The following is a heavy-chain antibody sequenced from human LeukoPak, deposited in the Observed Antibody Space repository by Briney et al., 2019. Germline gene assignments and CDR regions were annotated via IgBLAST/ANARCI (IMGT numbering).Heavy chain of an antibody. J-gene: IGHJ4*02. Sequence: GGSLRLSCAASGFTFSSYGMHWVRQAPGKGLEWVAVIPYDGSNKYYADSVKGRFTISRDNSKNTLYLQMNSLRAEDTAVYYCARAMVRGVIINTPLYFDYWGQGTLVTVSS. V-gene: IGHV3-30*05. CDR1: GFTFSSYG. D-gene: IGHD3-10*01. CDR2: IPYDGSNK. CDR3: ARAMVRGVIINTPLYFDY.